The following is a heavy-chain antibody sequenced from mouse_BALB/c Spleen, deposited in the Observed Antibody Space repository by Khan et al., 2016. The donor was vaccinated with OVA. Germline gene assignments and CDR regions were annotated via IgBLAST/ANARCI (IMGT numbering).Heavy chain of an antibody. V-gene: IGHV2-9*02. CDR1: GYSLTRYG. CDR3: TRSKYLASY. D-gene: IGHD6-2*01. CDR2: IWAGGST. Sequence: QVQLKESGPGLVAPSQSLSITCTVYGYSLTRYGVHWVRQPPGKGLEWLGLIWAGGSTNYNWALMSRLSISTDNSKSLVFLIMNSLQTDDTALDYCTRSKYLASYWGQGTTLTVSS. J-gene: IGHJ2*01.